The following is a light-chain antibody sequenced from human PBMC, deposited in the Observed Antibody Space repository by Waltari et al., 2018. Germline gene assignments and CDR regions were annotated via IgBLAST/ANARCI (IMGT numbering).Light chain of an antibody. Sequence: QTVVTQEPSFSVSPGGTVTLTCGLNSGSVSATNFPRWYQQTPGQPARARMVYSDSRTSGGPNRFSGSIIGDKAALTITGAQADDESDYYCALYVHSGLWIFGGGTRLTVL. V-gene: IGLV8-61*01. CDR2: YSD. J-gene: IGLJ2*01. CDR3: ALYVHSGLWI. CDR1: SGSVSATNF.